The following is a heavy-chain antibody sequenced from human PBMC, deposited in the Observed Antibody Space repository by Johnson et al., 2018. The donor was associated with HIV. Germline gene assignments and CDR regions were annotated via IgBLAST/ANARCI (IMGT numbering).Heavy chain of an antibody. V-gene: IGHV3-30*02. CDR2: IRYDGSNK. CDR1: GFTFSSYG. J-gene: IGHJ3*02. Sequence: QVQLVESGGGVVQPGGSLRLSCAASGFTFSSYGMHWVCQAPGKGLEWVAFIRYDGSNKYYADSVKGRFTIARDNSKNTLYLQMNSLRAEDTAVYYCPVDTEAFDIWGQGTMVTVSS. CDR3: PVDTEAFDI. D-gene: IGHD1-14*01.